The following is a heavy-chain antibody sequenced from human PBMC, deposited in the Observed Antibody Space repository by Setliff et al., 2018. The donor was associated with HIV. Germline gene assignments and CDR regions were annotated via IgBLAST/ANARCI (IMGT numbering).Heavy chain of an antibody. V-gene: IGHV4-61*09. D-gene: IGHD6-19*01. J-gene: IGHJ4*02. Sequence: SETLSLTCTVSGGSISSGNYYLSWIRQPAGKGLEWIGHSYDTGSTDYNPSLKSRVTISVDKSRNQFSLKLSSVTAADTAVYYCARLAYSSGWSPSYYFDYWGQGTLVTVSS. CDR1: GGSISSGNYY. CDR2: SYDTGST. CDR3: ARLAYSSGWSPSYYFDY.